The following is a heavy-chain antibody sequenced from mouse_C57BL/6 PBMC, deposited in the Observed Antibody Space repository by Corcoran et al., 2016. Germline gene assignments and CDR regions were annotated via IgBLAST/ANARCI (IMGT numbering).Heavy chain of an antibody. Sequence: QVQLKQSGAELVRPGASVKLSCKASGYTFTDYYINWVKQRPGQGLEWIARIYPGSGNTYYNEKFKGKATLTAEKSSSTAYMQLCSLTSEDSAVYFCARWGGHYFDYWGQGTTLTVSS. CDR2: IYPGSGNT. D-gene: IGHD1-1*02. CDR3: ARWGGHYFDY. CDR1: GYTFTDYY. J-gene: IGHJ2*01. V-gene: IGHV1-76*01.